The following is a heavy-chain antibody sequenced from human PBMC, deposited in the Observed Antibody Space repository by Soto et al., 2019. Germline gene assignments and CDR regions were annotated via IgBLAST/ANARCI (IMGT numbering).Heavy chain of an antibody. Sequence: SGPTLVNPTQTLTLTCTFSGFSLSTRAVGVGWIRQPPGKALEWLALIYWNDDKRYSPSLKNRLTITKDTSKNHVVLTMTNMDPVDTATYYCEHRHDLGDFDIWGQGTMVTVSS. CDR1: GFSLSTRAVG. CDR3: EHRHDLGDFDI. CDR2: IYWNDDK. D-gene: IGHD2-21*01. V-gene: IGHV2-5*01. J-gene: IGHJ3*02.